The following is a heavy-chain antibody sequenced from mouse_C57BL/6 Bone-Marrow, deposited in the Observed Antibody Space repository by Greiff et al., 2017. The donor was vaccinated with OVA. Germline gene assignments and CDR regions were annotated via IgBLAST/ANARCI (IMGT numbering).Heavy chain of an antibody. CDR2: IDPENGDT. J-gene: IGHJ2*01. Sequence: EVQLVESGAELVRPGASVKLSCTASGFNIKDDYMHWVKQRPEQGLEWIGWIDPENGDTEYASKFQGKATITADTSSNTAYLQLSSLTSEDTAVYYCTSYDYDGVYFDYWGQGTTLTVSS. CDR3: TSYDYDGVYFDY. D-gene: IGHD2-4*01. V-gene: IGHV14-4*01. CDR1: GFNIKDDY.